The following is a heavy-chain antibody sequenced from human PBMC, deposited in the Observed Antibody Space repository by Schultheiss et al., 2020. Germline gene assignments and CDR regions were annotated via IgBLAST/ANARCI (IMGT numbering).Heavy chain of an antibody. V-gene: IGHV4-31*03. CDR1: GGSVSSCRYY. CDR3: AKDGRGGNSGGGYYYYGMDV. D-gene: IGHD4-23*01. Sequence: AQTLSLTCTVSGGSVSSCRYYWSWIRQPPGKGLEWIGEINHSGSTYYNPSLKSRVTISVDTSKNQFSLKLSSVTAEDTAVYYCAKDGRGGNSGGGYYYYGMDVWGQGTTVTVSS. CDR2: INHSGST. J-gene: IGHJ6*02.